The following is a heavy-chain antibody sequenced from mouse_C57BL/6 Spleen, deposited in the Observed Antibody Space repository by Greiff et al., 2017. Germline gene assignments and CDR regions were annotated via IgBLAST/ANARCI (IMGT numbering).Heavy chain of an antibody. CDR1: CYTFTSYW. V-gene: IGHV1-69*01. D-gene: IGHD1-1*01. Sequence: QVQLQQPGAELVMPGASVKLSCKASCYTFTSYWMHWVKQRPGQGLEWIGEIDPSDSYTNYNQKFKGKSTLTVDKSSSAAYMQLSSLTSEDSAVYYCARSWTTVVANFDYWGQGTTLTVSS. CDR3: ARSWTTVVANFDY. J-gene: IGHJ2*01. CDR2: IDPSDSYT.